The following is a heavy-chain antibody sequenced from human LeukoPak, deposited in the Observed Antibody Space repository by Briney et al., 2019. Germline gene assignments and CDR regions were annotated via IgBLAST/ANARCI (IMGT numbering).Heavy chain of an antibody. CDR1: GFTFSSYG. J-gene: IGHJ4*02. CDR2: IWYDGSNK. CDR3: ARDFSNTWNYLRRFPREGTVDY. D-gene: IGHD1-7*01. Sequence: GGSLRLSCAASGFTFSSYGMHWVRQAPGKGLEWVAVIWYDGSNKYYADSVKGRFTISRDNSKNTLYLQMNSLRAEDTAVYYCARDFSNTWNYLRRFPREGTVDYWGQGTLVTVSS. V-gene: IGHV3-33*01.